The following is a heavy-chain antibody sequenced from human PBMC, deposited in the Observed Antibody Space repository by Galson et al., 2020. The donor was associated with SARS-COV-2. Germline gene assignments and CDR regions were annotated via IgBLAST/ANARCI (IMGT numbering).Heavy chain of an antibody. Sequence: QAGGSLRLSCAAYGFTFRSYGMNWVRQVPEKGLEWPSYISSSSSTIYYSDSLKGRFTISRDNAENSLYLQMNSLRDEDTAVYYCARVPNTDYYDSSGVYYFDLWGQGTLVTVSS. V-gene: IGHV3-48*02. D-gene: IGHD3-22*01. CDR2: ISSSSSTI. J-gene: IGHJ4*02. CDR3: ARVPNTDYYDSSGVYYFDL. CDR1: GFTFRSYG.